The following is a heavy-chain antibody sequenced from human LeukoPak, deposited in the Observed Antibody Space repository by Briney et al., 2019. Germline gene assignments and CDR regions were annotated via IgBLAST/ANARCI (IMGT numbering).Heavy chain of an antibody. CDR2: IYTSGST. Sequence: SETLSLTCTVSGNSISSGDNYWSWIRQPAGKGLEWIGRIYTSGSTNYNPSLKSRVTISGDTSKNQFSLRLSSVTAADTAVYYCARMEYVRSGGDNWFDPWGQGTLATVSS. CDR1: GNSISSGDNY. J-gene: IGHJ5*02. D-gene: IGHD2-8*01. CDR3: ARMEYVRSGGDNWFDP. V-gene: IGHV4-61*02.